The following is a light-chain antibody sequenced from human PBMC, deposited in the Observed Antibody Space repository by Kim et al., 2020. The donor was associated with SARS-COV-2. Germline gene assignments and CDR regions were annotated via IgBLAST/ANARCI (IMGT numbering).Light chain of an antibody. CDR2: LNSDGSH. CDR1: SGHSSYA. V-gene: IGLV4-69*01. J-gene: IGLJ3*02. Sequence: PVLTQSPSASASLGASVKLTCTLSSGHSSYAIAWHQQQPEKGPRYLMKLNSDGSHSKGDGIPDRFSGSSSGAERYLTISSLQSEDEADYYCQTWGTGIRVFSGGTQLTVL. CDR3: QTWGTGIRV.